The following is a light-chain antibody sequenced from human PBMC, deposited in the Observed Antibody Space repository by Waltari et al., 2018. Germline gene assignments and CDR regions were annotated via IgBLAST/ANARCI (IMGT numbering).Light chain of an antibody. CDR3: SSYTSSSTLYV. Sequence: QSALTQPASVSGSPGQSITISCTGTSSDVGGYNYVSWYQQHPGKAPKLMIYDVSNRPVGVSNRFSGSKPGNTASLTISGLQAEDEADYYCSSYTSSSTLYVFGTGTKVTVL. V-gene: IGLV2-14*03. J-gene: IGLJ1*01. CDR2: DVS. CDR1: SSDVGGYNY.